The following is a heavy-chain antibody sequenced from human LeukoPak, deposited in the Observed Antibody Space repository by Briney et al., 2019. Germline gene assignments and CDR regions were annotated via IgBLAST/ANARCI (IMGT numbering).Heavy chain of an antibody. V-gene: IGHV1-2*02. Sequence: SSVNVSCKASGSMFAGHYRHWMRQAPGQGLEWMGWISPSNGATKYAQNFQGRVTMTRDTSISTAYMELSDLRSDDTAVYYCAVSVQAAAIAAFDNWGQGTLVTVPS. CDR3: AVSVQAAAIAAFDN. CDR2: ISPSNGAT. CDR1: GSMFAGHY. D-gene: IGHD6-25*01. J-gene: IGHJ4*02.